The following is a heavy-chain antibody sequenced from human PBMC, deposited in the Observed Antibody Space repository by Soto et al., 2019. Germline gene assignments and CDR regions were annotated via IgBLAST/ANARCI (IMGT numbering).Heavy chain of an antibody. J-gene: IGHJ6*03. CDR1: GFTFSSYA. CDR3: ARFVRGGGYLRDYYYMDV. V-gene: IGHV3-23*01. CDR2: ISGSGGST. D-gene: IGHD5-12*01. Sequence: GGSLRLSCAASGFTFSSYAMSWVRQAPGKGLEWVSAISGSGGSTYYADSVKGRFTISRDNSKNTLYLQMNSLRAEDTAVYYCARFVRGGGYLRDYYYMDVWGKGTTVTVSS.